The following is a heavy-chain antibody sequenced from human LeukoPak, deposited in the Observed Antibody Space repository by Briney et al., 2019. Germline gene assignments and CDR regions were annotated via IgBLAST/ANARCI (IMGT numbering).Heavy chain of an antibody. CDR1: GFTFSSYA. CDR2: ISGSGGST. Sequence: PGGSLRLSCAASGFTFSSYAMSWVRQAPGKGLEWVSAISGSGGSTYYADSVKGRFTISRDNSKNTLYLQMNSLRAEDTAVYYCAKTSGYSGYDYLDAFDIWGQGTMVTVSS. J-gene: IGHJ3*02. CDR3: AKTSGYSGYDYLDAFDI. V-gene: IGHV3-23*01. D-gene: IGHD5-12*01.